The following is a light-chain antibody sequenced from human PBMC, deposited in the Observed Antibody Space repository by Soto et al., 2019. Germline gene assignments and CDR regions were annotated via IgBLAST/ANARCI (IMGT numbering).Light chain of an antibody. CDR1: SSDLGGYKY. J-gene: IGLJ3*02. V-gene: IGLV2-14*01. CDR2: EVT. CDR3: STYTSTNTWV. Sequence: QSVLTQPASVSGSPGQSITISCTGTSSDLGGYKYVSWYQHHPGKAPKLIIYEVTNRPSGVSSRLSGSKSGNTPSLTISGLQAEDEADYYCSTYTSTNTWVFGGGTKLTVL.